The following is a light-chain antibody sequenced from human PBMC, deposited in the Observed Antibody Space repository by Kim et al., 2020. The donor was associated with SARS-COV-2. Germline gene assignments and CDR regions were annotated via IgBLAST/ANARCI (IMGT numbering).Light chain of an antibody. CDR2: AAS. V-gene: IGKV1-39*01. J-gene: IGKJ4*01. CDR1: QSITIY. Sequence: VGDRVTITCRASQSITIYLNWYLQRPGKAPKLLINAASNLQSGVPSRFSGSGSGTDFTLTISSLQPEDFATYYCHHSYSNPPALTFGGGTKVDIK. CDR3: HHSYSNPPALT.